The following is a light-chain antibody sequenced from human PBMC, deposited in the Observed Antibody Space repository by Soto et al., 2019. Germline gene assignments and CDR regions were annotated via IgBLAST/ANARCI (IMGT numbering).Light chain of an antibody. J-gene: IGLJ2*01. CDR1: SGHSNYA. Sequence: QPVLTQSPSASASLGASVKLTCTLSSGHSNYAIAWHQQQSEKGPRYLMKLNSDGSHSKGDGIPARFSGSSSGAERYLTISSLQSEDEADYYCQTWGSGIVVFGGGTKLTVL. V-gene: IGLV4-69*01. CDR2: LNSDGSH. CDR3: QTWGSGIVV.